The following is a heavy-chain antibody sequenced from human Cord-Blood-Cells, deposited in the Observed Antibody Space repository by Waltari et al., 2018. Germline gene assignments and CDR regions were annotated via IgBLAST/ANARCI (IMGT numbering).Heavy chain of an antibody. V-gene: IGHV4-39*01. CDR3: ARVGYCSSTSCYTGWGSLNWFDP. Sequence: QLQLQESGPGLVKPSETLSLTCTVSGGSISSRSYYWGWIRQPPGKGLAWIGSSYYSGSTYYNPSLKSRVTISVDTSKNQFSLKLSSVTAADTAVYYCARVGYCSSTSCYTGWGSLNWFDPWGQGTLVTVSS. J-gene: IGHJ5*02. CDR2: SYYSGST. CDR1: GGSISSRSYY. D-gene: IGHD2-2*02.